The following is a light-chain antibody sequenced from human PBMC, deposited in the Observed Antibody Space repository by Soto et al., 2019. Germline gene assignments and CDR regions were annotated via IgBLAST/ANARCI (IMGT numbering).Light chain of an antibody. Sequence: QSVLTQPPSVSGAPGQRVTISCTGSSSNIGAGYDVHGYQQLPGTAPKLLIYGNSNRPSGVPDPFSGSKSGTSASLAITGVQSEDEDDYNSQSYDSSRSHVFGTGTKVTVL. J-gene: IGLJ1*01. CDR3: QSYDSSRSHV. CDR1: SSNIGAGYD. V-gene: IGLV1-40*01. CDR2: GNS.